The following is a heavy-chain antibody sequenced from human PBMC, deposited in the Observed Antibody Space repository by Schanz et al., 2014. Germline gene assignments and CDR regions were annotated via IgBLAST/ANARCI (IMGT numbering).Heavy chain of an antibody. J-gene: IGHJ4*02. Sequence: QAQLVQSGAEVKKPGASVKVSCKASGYTFTSDSMHWVRQAPGQGLEWMGMINPSGGSTTYAQKFQGRVTMTRDTSTSTVYMELSSLRSEDTAVYYCARDGVDAAAGGNYWGQGTLVNVSS. V-gene: IGHV1-46*03. CDR3: ARDGVDAAAGGNY. CDR1: GYTFTSDS. CDR2: INPSGGST. D-gene: IGHD6-13*01.